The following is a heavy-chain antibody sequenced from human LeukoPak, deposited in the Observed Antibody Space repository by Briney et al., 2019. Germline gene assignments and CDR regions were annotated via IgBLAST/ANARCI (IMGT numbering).Heavy chain of an antibody. CDR1: GFTFSSYA. CDR3: AKYRAYGDYDWFDP. Sequence: GSLRLSCAASGFTFSSYAMSWDRHAPGKGLEWVSAISGSGGSTYYADSVKGRFTISRDNSKNTLYLQMNSLRAEDTAVCYCAKYRAYGDYDWFDPWGQGTLVTVSS. D-gene: IGHD4-17*01. J-gene: IGHJ5*02. CDR2: ISGSGGST. V-gene: IGHV3-23*01.